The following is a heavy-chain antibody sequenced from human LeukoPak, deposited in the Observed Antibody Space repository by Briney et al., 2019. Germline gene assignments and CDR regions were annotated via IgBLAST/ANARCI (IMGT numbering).Heavy chain of an antibody. V-gene: IGHV3-48*03. D-gene: IGHD3-10*01. CDR2: ISSSGSTI. Sequence: GGSLRLSCAASGFTFSSYEMSWVRQAPGKGLEWVSYISSSGSTIYYADSVKGRFTISRDNSKNTLYLQMNSLRAEDTAVYYCAKAHWVAMVRGVIMFDYWGQGTLVTVSS. CDR1: GFTFSSYE. J-gene: IGHJ4*02. CDR3: AKAHWVAMVRGVIMFDY.